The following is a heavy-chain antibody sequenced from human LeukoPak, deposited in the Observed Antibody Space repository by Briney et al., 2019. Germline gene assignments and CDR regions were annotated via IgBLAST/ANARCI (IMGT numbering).Heavy chain of an antibody. CDR1: GYSFTSYW. D-gene: IGHD2-21*02. CDR2: IYPGDSDT. V-gene: IGHV5-51*01. CDR3: ARRSCGGDCYPNDAFDI. J-gene: IGHJ3*02. Sequence: GESLKISCKGSGYSFTSYWIGWVRQMPGKGLEWMGIIYPGDSDTRYSPSFQGQVTISADKSISTAYLQWSSLKASDTAMYYCARRSCGGDCYPNDAFDIWGQGTMVTVSS.